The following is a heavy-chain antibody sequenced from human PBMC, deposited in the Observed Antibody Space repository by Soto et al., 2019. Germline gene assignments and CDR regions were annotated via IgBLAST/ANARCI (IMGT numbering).Heavy chain of an antibody. CDR3: AHRRDRYHDSSGYPSGIGY. J-gene: IGHJ4*02. Sequence: SGPTLVNPTQTLTLTCTFSGFSLSTSGMCVSWIRQPPGKALEWLARIDWDDDKYYSTSLKSRLTVTKDTSKNQVVLTMTNMDPVDTATYYCAHRRDRYHDSSGYPSGIGYWGQGTLVTLSS. CDR2: IDWDDDK. V-gene: IGHV2-70*12. CDR1: GFSLSTSGMC. D-gene: IGHD3-22*01.